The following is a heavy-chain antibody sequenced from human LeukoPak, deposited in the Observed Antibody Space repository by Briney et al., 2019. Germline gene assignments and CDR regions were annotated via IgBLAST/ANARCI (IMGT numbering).Heavy chain of an antibody. Sequence: GGSLGLSCTASGFTFGDYAMSWVRQAPGKGLEWVGFIRSKAYGGTTEYAASVKGRFTISRDDSKSIAYLQMNSLKTEDTAVYYCTRDRYDILTGYSFDYWGQGTLVTVSS. CDR3: TRDRYDILTGYSFDY. D-gene: IGHD3-9*01. CDR2: IRSKAYGGTT. CDR1: GFTFGDYA. J-gene: IGHJ4*02. V-gene: IGHV3-49*04.